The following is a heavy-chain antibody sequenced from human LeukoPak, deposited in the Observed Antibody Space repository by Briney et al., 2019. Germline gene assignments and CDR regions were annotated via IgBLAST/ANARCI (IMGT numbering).Heavy chain of an antibody. CDR3: AKDQVYGDSPSWYFDL. V-gene: IGHV3-30*18. Sequence: PGGSLRLSCAASGFTFSSYGMHWVRQAPGKGLEWVAVISYDGSNKYYADSVKGRFTISRDNSKNTLYLQMNSLRAEDTAVYYCAKDQVYGDSPSWYFDLWGRGTLVTVSS. D-gene: IGHD4-17*01. CDR1: GFTFSSYG. CDR2: ISYDGSNK. J-gene: IGHJ2*01.